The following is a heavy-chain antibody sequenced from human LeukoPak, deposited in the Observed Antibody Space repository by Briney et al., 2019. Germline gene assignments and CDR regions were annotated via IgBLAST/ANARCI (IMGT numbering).Heavy chain of an antibody. CDR1: GGTFGSYA. D-gene: IGHD2-21*01. CDR3: AREDRSLVSFDY. Sequence: ASVKVSCKASGGTFGSYAISWVRQAPGQGLEWMGGIIPIFGTANYAQKFQGRVTITADESTSTAYMELSSLRSEDTAVYYCAREDRSLVSFDYWGQGTLVTVSS. V-gene: IGHV1-69*13. J-gene: IGHJ4*02. CDR2: IIPIFGTA.